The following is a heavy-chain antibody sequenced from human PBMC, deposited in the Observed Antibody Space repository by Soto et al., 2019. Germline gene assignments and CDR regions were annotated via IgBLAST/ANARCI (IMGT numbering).Heavy chain of an antibody. CDR3: VKDATGTTRYFDY. Sequence: GGSLRLSCSASGFTFSSYAMHWVRQAPGKGLEYVSAISSNGGSTYYADSVNGRFTISRDNSKNTLYLQMSSLRAEDTAVYYCVKDATGTTRYFDYWGQGTLVTVSS. V-gene: IGHV3-64D*06. CDR2: ISSNGGST. CDR1: GFTFSSYA. J-gene: IGHJ4*02. D-gene: IGHD1-1*01.